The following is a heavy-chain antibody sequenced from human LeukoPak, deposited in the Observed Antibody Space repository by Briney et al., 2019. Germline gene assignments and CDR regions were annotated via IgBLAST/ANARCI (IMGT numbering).Heavy chain of an antibody. D-gene: IGHD5-12*01. CDR3: AKLISGYDPRSISYFDY. CDR2: ISYDGSNK. Sequence: PGRSLRLSCAASGFTFSSYGMHWVRQAPGKGLEWVAVISYDGSNKYYADSVKGRFTMSRDNSKNTLYLQMNSLRAEDTAVYYCAKLISGYDPRSISYFDYWGQGTLVTVSS. CDR1: GFTFSSYG. V-gene: IGHV3-30*18. J-gene: IGHJ4*02.